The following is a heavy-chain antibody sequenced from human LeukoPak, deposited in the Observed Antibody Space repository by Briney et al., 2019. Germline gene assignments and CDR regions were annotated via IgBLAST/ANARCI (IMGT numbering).Heavy chain of an antibody. CDR3: AKDRDYGDYYYYMDV. D-gene: IGHD4-17*01. CDR2: IRYDGSNK. V-gene: IGHV3-30*02. CDR1: GFTFSSYG. Sequence: PGGSLRLSCAASGFTFSSYGMHWVRQAPGKGLEWVAFIRYDGSNKYYADSVKGRFTISRDNSKNTLYLQMNSLRAEDTAVYYCAKDRDYGDYYYYMDVWGKGTTVTISS. J-gene: IGHJ6*03.